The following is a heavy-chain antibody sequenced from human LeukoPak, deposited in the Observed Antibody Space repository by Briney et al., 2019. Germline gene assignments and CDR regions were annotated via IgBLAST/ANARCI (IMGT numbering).Heavy chain of an antibody. V-gene: IGHV4-31*03. CDR3: ARTYGGGSYYFDY. CDR2: IYYSGST. J-gene: IGHJ4*02. CDR1: GYSISSGYY. D-gene: IGHD3-16*01. Sequence: SETLSLTCTVSGYSISSGYYWGWIRQHPGKGLEWIGYIYYSGSTYYNPSLKSRVTISVDTSKNQFSLKLSSVTAADTAVYYCARTYGGGSYYFDYWGQGTLVTVSS.